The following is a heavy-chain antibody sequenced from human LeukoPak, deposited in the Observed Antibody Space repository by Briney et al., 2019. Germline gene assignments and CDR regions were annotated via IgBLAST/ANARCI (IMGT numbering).Heavy chain of an antibody. CDR1: GYTFTGYY. J-gene: IGHJ4*02. CDR3: ARDLEVWFGEFGTFDY. D-gene: IGHD3-10*01. CDR2: INPNSGGT. Sequence: GASVKVSCKASGYTFTGYYMHWVRRAPGQGLEWMGWINPNSGGTNYAQKFQGRVTMTRDTSISTAYMELSRLRSDDTAVYYCARDLEVWFGEFGTFDYWGQGTLVTVSS. V-gene: IGHV1-2*02.